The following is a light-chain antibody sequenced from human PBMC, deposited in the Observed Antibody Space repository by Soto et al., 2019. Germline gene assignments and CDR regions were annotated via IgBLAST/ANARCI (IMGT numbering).Light chain of an antibody. CDR1: QSVSSN. J-gene: IGKJ4*01. V-gene: IGKV3D-15*01. CDR3: QQFSIYLLT. Sequence: IVMTKSTATLSVSPGERATLSCRASQSVSSNLAWYQQKPGQAPRLLIYDASSRATGIPDRFSGGGSGTDFTLTISRLEPEDFAVYYCQQFSIYLLTFGGGGKVDIK. CDR2: DAS.